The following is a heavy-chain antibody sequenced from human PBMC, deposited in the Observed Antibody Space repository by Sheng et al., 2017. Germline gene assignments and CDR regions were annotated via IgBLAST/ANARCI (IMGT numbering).Heavy chain of an antibody. CDR3: ASKGGLEVPAGWNWFDP. J-gene: IGHJ5*02. V-gene: IGHV4-38-2*02. D-gene: IGHD2-2*01. CDR2: IYHSGST. Sequence: QVQLQESGPGLVKPSETLSLTCTVSGYSISSGYYWGWIRQPPGKGLEWIGSIYHSGSTYYNPSLKSRVTISVDTSKNQFSLKLSSVTAADTAVYYCASKGGLEVPAGWNWFDPWGQGTLVTVSS. CDR1: GYSISSGYY.